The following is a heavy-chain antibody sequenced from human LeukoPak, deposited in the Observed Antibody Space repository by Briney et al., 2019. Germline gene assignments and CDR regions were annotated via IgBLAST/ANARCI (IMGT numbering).Heavy chain of an antibody. CDR3: ARDAQPSVAAAGTIGGFDP. D-gene: IGHD6-13*01. CDR1: GYTFTSYG. CDR2: ISAYNGNT. J-gene: IGHJ5*02. V-gene: IGHV1-18*01. Sequence: ASVKVSCKASGYTFTSYGISWVRQAPGQGLEWMGWISAYNGNTNYAQKLQGRVTMTTDPSTSTAYMEMRSLRSDDTAVYYCARDAQPSVAAAGTIGGFDPWGQGTLVTVSS.